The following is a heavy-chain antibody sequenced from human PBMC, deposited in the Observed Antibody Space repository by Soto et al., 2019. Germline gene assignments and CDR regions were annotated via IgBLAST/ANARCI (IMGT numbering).Heavy chain of an antibody. V-gene: IGHV4-30-2*01. CDR2: LYHSGST. D-gene: IGHD4-17*01. Sequence: QLQLQESGSGLVKPSQTLALTCAVSGGSISSGGYSCNWSRQPPGKGLEWIGYLYHSGSTDYNPSLKRRVTISVDRSKSQFSLKLSSVTAADTDVYYCARGMTTVTTFDYWGQGTLGTVSS. J-gene: IGHJ4*02. CDR1: GGSISSGGYS. CDR3: ARGMTTVTTFDY.